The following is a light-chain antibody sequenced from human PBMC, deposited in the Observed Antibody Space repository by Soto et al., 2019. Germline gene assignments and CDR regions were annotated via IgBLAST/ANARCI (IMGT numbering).Light chain of an antibody. CDR2: AAS. Sequence: DIQLTQSPSFLSASVGDRVTITCRASQGMRSFLAWYQQKPGKAPKLLIYAASTLQSGVPSRFSGSGSGTEFALTISSLQPEDFATYYCQQLNSYARTFGQGTKEEIK. CDR3: QQLNSYART. J-gene: IGKJ1*01. V-gene: IGKV1-9*01. CDR1: QGMRSF.